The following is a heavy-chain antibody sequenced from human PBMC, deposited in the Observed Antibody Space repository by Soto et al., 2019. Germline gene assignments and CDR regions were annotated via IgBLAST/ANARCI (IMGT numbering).Heavy chain of an antibody. D-gene: IGHD3-3*01. V-gene: IGHV3-23*01. Sequence: GGSLRLSCAASGFTFSTYSMSLVRQAPGRGLEWVSVINVRGACTTYYADSVKGRFTISRHNSKNTVCLEMNSLRAEDTAVYYCVKYLRIFGVALDCFGMDVWAQGTTVTVPS. CDR1: GFTFSTYS. CDR2: INVRGACTT. CDR3: VKYLRIFGVALDCFGMDV. J-gene: IGHJ6*02.